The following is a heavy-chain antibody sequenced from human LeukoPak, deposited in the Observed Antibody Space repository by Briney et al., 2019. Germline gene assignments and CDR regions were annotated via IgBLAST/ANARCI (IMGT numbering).Heavy chain of an antibody. CDR1: GYTFTHHS. J-gene: IGHJ4*02. D-gene: IGHD3-22*01. CDR3: ARDFSNTSGFKGMLDY. V-gene: IGHV1-18*01. CDR2: ISAYNGDT. Sequence: ASAKVSCKASGYTFTHHSINWVRQVPGQGLELMGWISAYNGDTKFAQKFQGRVTMTTDESTSTAYLELRSLTSDGTAVYYCARDFSNTSGFKGMLDYWGQGTLVTVSS.